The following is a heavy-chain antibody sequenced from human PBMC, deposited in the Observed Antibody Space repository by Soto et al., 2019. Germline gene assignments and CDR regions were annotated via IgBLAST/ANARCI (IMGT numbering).Heavy chain of an antibody. CDR1: GGSFSGYY. J-gene: IGHJ4*02. V-gene: IGHV4-34*01. D-gene: IGHD3-9*01. CDR3: ASSPHKYYDILTGYYPPATIYYFDY. CDR2: INHSGST. Sequence: PSETLSLTCAVYGGSFSGYYWSWIRQPPGKGLEWIGEINHSGSTNYNPSLKSRVTISVGTSKNQFSLKLSSVTAADTAVYYCASSPHKYYDILTGYYPPATIYYFDYWGQGTLVTVSS.